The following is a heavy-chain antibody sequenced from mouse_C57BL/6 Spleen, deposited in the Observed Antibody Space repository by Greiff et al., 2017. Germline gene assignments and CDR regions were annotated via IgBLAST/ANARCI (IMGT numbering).Heavy chain of an antibody. D-gene: IGHD3-1*01. CDR2: ISSGSSTI. CDR1: GFTFSDYG. V-gene: IGHV5-17*01. J-gene: IGHJ2*01. CDR3: ARGVGSY. Sequence: EVKLMESGGGLVKPGGSLKLSCAASGFTFSDYGMHWVRQAPEKGLEWVAYISSGSSTIYYADTVKGRFTIARDNAKNTLFLQMTSLRSEDTAMYYCARGVGSYWGQGTTLTVSS.